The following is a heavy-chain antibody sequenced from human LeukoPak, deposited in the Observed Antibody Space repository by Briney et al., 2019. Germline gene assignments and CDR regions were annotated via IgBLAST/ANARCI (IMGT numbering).Heavy chain of an antibody. CDR3: ARDQYYGSGTYYNSSKGYFDY. V-gene: IGHV3-23*01. Sequence: GGSLRLSCAASGFTFSSYAMSWVRQAPGKGLEWVSAISGSGGSTYYADSVKGRFTISRDNAKNSLYLQMNSLRAEDTAVYYCARDQYYGSGTYYNSSKGYFDYWGQGTLVTVSP. D-gene: IGHD3-10*01. J-gene: IGHJ4*02. CDR1: GFTFSSYA. CDR2: ISGSGGST.